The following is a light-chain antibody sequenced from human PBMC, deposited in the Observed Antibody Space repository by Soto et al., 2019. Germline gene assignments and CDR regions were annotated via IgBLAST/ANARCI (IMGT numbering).Light chain of an antibody. CDR3: QQYGRSPFT. Sequence: EIVLTQSPGTLSLSPGERASLSCRASQSVSSNNLAWYQQRPGQAPRVDIYGASTRATGIPERFSGSGSGTDFTLTISILEPEDFAVYYCQQYGRSPFTFGPATKVDIK. J-gene: IGKJ3*01. V-gene: IGKV3-20*01. CDR1: QSVSSNN. CDR2: GAS.